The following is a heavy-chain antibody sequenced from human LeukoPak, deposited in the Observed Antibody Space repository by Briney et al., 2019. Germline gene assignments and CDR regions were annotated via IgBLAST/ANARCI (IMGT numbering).Heavy chain of an antibody. D-gene: IGHD2-2*01. CDR1: TFIFSTCW. V-gene: IGHV5-51*01. J-gene: IGHJ5*02. CDR3: ARRKFTSPWFDP. Sequence: GESLKISCQGSTFIFSTCWIGWVRQMPGKGLEWMAVIYPGDSRTRYNPSVQGQVTISVDKTNSTAYLQWSSLKASDTAMYYCARRKFTSPWFDPWGQGTLVTVSS. CDR2: IYPGDSRT.